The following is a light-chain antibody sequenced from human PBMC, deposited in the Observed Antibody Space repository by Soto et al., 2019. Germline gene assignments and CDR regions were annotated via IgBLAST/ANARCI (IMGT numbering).Light chain of an antibody. J-gene: IGLJ3*02. Sequence: QSALTQPASVSGSPGQSITISCTGTSSDVGAYNFVSWYLHHPGTAPKLMIYEVSNRPSGASNRFSGSKSGNTASLTISGLQTEDEADYYCYSYRGSNAWVFGGGTKVTVL. V-gene: IGLV2-14*01. CDR2: EVS. CDR3: YSYRGSNAWV. CDR1: SSDVGAYNF.